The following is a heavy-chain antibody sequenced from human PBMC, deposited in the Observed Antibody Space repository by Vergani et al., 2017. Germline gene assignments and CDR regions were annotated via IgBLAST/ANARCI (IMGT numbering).Heavy chain of an antibody. D-gene: IGHD1-20*01. CDR3: ARGTTLTGPFDY. Sequence: EVQLVESGGGLVKPEESLRLSCAASGFTFRSYSMNWVRQAPGKGLEWVSSISSSSSYLYYGDSVKGRFTISRDNAKNSLYLQMNSMRAEDTAVYYCARGTTLTGPFDYWGQGTLVTVSS. CDR1: GFTFRSYS. J-gene: IGHJ4*02. V-gene: IGHV3-21*01. CDR2: ISSSSSYL.